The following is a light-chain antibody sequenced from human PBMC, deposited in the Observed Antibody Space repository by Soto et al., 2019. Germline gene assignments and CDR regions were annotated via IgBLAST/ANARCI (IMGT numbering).Light chain of an antibody. J-gene: IGLJ1*01. CDR2: DVS. Sequence: QSVLTQPRSVSGSPGQSVTISCTGTSSDVGGYNYVSWYQQHPGKAPKLMIYDVSKRPSWVPDRFSGSKSGNTASLTISGLQAEDEADYYCCSYAGSYVFGTGTKLTVL. CDR1: SSDVGGYNY. CDR3: CSYAGSYV. V-gene: IGLV2-11*01.